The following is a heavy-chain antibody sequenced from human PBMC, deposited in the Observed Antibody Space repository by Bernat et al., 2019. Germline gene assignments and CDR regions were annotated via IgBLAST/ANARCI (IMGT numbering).Heavy chain of an antibody. D-gene: IGHD5-18*01. Sequence: QVQLVESGGGVVQPGRSLRLSCAASGFTFSSYGMHWVRQAPGKGLEWVAVIWYDGSNKYYADSVKGRFTISRDNSKNTLYLQMNSLRAEDTAVYYCARESSDVDTGMAPLLDSMGFDPWGQGTLVTVSS. CDR1: GFTFSSYG. CDR3: ARESSDVDTGMAPLLDSMGFDP. J-gene: IGHJ5*02. V-gene: IGHV3-33*01. CDR2: IWYDGSNK.